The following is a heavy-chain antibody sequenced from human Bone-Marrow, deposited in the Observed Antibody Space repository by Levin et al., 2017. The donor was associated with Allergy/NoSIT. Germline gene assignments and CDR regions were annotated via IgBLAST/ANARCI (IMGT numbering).Heavy chain of an antibody. CDR1: GNTFNNHW. V-gene: IGHV5-51*01. J-gene: IGHJ4*02. Sequence: AGGSLRLSCKASGNTFNNHWIGWVRQVPGKGLEWVAMIFPDDADTRYSPSFQGQVTISADKAITTAYLQWSSLKASDIAIYYCVTTVTTLGLDYWGQGTLVTVSS. CDR2: IFPDDADT. D-gene: IGHD4-11*01. CDR3: VTTVTTLGLDY.